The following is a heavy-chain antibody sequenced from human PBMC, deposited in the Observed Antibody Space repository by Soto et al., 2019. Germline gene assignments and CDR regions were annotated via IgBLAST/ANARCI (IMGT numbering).Heavy chain of an antibody. J-gene: IGHJ6*03. V-gene: IGHV1-3*01. CDR2: INAGNGNK. CDR3: ARDLNAGYYCYFYMDV. CDR1: GYTFSSYA. D-gene: IGHD1-1*01. Sequence: QVQLVQSGAEVEKPGASVKVSCKASGYTFSSYAMHWVRQAPGQRLEWMGWINAGNGNKKYSQKFQGRVTITRDTSASTAYMELSRLKSEDTAVYSCARDLNAGYYCYFYMDVWGKGTTVTVSS.